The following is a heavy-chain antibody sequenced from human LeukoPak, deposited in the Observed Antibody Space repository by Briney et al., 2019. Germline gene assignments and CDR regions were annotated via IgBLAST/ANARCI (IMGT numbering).Heavy chain of an antibody. Sequence: ASVQVSYKASGYTFPNCYMHWVRPAPGQGLEWMGWINPNSGGTNYAQKFQGRVTMTRDTSISTAYMELSRLRSDDTAVYYCAREMYCSGGSCYSFELHYWGQGTLVTVSS. CDR2: INPNSGGT. V-gene: IGHV1-2*02. CDR1: GYTFPNCY. CDR3: AREMYCSGGSCYSFELHY. J-gene: IGHJ4*02. D-gene: IGHD2-15*01.